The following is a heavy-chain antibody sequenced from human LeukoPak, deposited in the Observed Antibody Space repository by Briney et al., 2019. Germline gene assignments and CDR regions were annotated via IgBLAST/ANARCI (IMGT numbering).Heavy chain of an antibody. CDR1: GYTFTSYG. CDR3: ARMAQGRYFDWSNWFDP. CDR2: ISAYNGKT. J-gene: IGHJ5*02. V-gene: IGHV1-18*04. D-gene: IGHD3-9*01. Sequence: ASVKVSCKASGYTFTSYGISWVRQAPGQGVEGMGWISAYNGKTNYAQKLQGRVTMTTDTSTSTAYMELRSLRSDDTAVYYCARMAQGRYFDWSNWFDPWGQGTLVTVSS.